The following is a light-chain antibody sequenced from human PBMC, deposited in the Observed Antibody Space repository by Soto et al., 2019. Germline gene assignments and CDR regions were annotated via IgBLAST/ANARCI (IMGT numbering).Light chain of an antibody. V-gene: IGKV1-27*01. J-gene: IGKJ4*01. CDR2: AAS. CDR1: QGISTY. Sequence: DIQMTQSPSSLSASVGGRVTITCRASQGISTYLAWYQQKPGKVPKLLIYAASTLQSVVPSRFSGSGSGTEFTLTISSLQPEDVATYYCQKYNSDPLTFGGGTKVEIK. CDR3: QKYNSDPLT.